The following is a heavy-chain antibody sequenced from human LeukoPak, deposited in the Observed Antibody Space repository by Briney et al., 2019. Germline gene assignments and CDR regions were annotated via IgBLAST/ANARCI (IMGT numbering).Heavy chain of an antibody. CDR2: IYYSGST. V-gene: IGHV4-61*01. CDR3: ARLRRWFDP. Sequence: SETLSLTCTVSGGSFSSSSYCWGWIRQSPGKGLEWIGYIYYSGSTNYNPSLKSRVTISVDTSKNQFSLKLSSVTAADTAAYYCARLRRWFDPWGQGTLVTVSS. J-gene: IGHJ5*02. CDR1: GGSFSSSSYC.